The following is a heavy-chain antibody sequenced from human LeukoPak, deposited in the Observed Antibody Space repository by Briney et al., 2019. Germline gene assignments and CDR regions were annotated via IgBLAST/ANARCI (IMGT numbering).Heavy chain of an antibody. D-gene: IGHD2-21*02. CDR2: IYYSGST. CDR3: ARHHGGGDLFWFDP. J-gene: IGHJ5*02. V-gene: IGHV4-59*08. CDR1: GGSISSYY. Sequence: SETLSLTCTVSGGSISSYYWSWIRQPPGKGLEWIGYIYYSGSTNYNPSLKSRVTISVDTSKNQCSLKLSSVTAADTAVYYCARHHGGGDLFWFDPWGQGTLVTVSS.